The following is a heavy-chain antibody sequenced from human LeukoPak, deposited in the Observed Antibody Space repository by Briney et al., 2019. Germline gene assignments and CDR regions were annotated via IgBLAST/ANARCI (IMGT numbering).Heavy chain of an antibody. J-gene: IGHJ4*02. V-gene: IGHV3-30-3*01. CDR3: ARVNSRSGYSSAVDY. CDR2: ISYDGSNK. CDR1: GFTFSSYA. D-gene: IGHD3-22*01. Sequence: PGGSLRLSCAASGFTFSSYAMHWVRQAPGKGLEWVAVISYDGSNKYYADSVKDRFTISRDNSKNTLYLQMNSLRAEDTAVYYCARVNSRSGYSSAVDYWGQGTLVTVSS.